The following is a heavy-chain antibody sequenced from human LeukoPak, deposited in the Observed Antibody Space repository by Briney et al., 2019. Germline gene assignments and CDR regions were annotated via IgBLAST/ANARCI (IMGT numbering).Heavy chain of an antibody. J-gene: IGHJ4*02. CDR1: GFTFSSYA. CDR2: ISGSGGST. D-gene: IGHD5-18*01. CDR3: AKDYSGYGYGLTPYYFDY. Sequence: PGGSLRLSCAASGFTFSSYAMSWVRQAPGKGLEWVSAISGSGGSTYYADSVKGRFTISRDNSKNTLYLQMNSLRAEDTAVYYCAKDYSGYGYGLTPYYFDYWGQGTLVTVSS. V-gene: IGHV3-23*01.